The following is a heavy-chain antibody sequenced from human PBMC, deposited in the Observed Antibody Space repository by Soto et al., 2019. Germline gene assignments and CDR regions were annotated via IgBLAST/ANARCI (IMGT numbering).Heavy chain of an antibody. D-gene: IGHD2-15*01. V-gene: IGHV4-34*01. J-gene: IGHJ5*02. CDR2: INPSGST. CDR1: GGSFSGYY. Sequence: PSETLSLTCAVDGGSFSGYYWSWIRQPPGKGLEWIGEINPSGSTNYNPSLKSRVTISVDTSKNQFSLKLSSVTAADTAVYYCARGRGYCSGGSCYSNWFDPWGQGTLVTVSS. CDR3: ARGRGYCSGGSCYSNWFDP.